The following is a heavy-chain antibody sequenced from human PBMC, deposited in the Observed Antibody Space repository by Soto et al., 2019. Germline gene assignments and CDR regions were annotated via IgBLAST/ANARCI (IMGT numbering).Heavy chain of an antibody. V-gene: IGHV3-33*01. Sequence: GSLRLSCAASGFTFSSYGMHWVRQAPGKRLEWVAVIWYDGSNKYYADSVKGRFTISRDNSKNTLYLQMNSLRAEDTAVYYCAREHYDFWSGYLDYYYYGMDVWGQGTTVTVSS. CDR2: IWYDGSNK. D-gene: IGHD3-3*01. CDR1: GFTFSSYG. CDR3: AREHYDFWSGYLDYYYYGMDV. J-gene: IGHJ6*02.